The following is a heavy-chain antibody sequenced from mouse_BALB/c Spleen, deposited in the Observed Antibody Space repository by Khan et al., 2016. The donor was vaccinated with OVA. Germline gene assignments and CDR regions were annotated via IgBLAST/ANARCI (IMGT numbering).Heavy chain of an antibody. J-gene: IGHJ2*01. CDR1: GFTFSNYA. CDR3: ARRGYDEAYVDY. D-gene: IGHD2-14*01. CDR2: ISIGGSYT. Sequence: EVQLQESGGGLVKPGGSLKLSCAASGFTFSNYAVSWVRQTPEKRLEWVATISIGGSYTYYPDSVKGRFTISRDNAKNSLYLQLNSLRSEDTAMYYCARRGYDEAYVDYWGQGTTLTVSS. V-gene: IGHV5-9-3*01.